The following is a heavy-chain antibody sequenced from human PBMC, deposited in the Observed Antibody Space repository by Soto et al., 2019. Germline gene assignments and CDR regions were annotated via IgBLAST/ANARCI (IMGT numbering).Heavy chain of an antibody. J-gene: IGHJ1*01. V-gene: IGHV1-69*13. CDR3: ASKYYYDSSGSSGWAEYFQH. Sequence: ASVKVSCKASGGTFSSYAISWVRQAPGQGLEWMGGIIPIFGTANYAQKFQGRVTITADESTSTAYMELSSLRSEDTAVYYCASKYYYDSSGSSGWAEYFQHWGQGTLVTVSS. D-gene: IGHD3-22*01. CDR2: IIPIFGTA. CDR1: GGTFSSYA.